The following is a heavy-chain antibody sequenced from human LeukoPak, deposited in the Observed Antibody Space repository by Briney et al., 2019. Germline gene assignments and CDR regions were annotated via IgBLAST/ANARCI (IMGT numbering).Heavy chain of an antibody. V-gene: IGHV3-30*18. D-gene: IGHD3-10*01. Sequence: PGGSLRLSCAASGFTFSSYGMHWVRQAPGKGLEWVAVISYDGSNKYYADSVKGRFTISRDDSKNTLYLQMNSLRAEDTAVYYCAKDGEFGGLLSGYFDYWGQGTLVTVSS. CDR1: GFTFSSYG. CDR3: AKDGEFGGLLSGYFDY. J-gene: IGHJ4*02. CDR2: ISYDGSNK.